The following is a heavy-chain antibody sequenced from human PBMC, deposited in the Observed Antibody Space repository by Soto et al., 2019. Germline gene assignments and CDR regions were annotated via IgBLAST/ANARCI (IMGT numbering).Heavy chain of an antibody. CDR2: IYYSGST. Sequence: KASEILSLTCTVSGGSISSGDYYWSWIRQPPGKGLEWIGYIYYSGSTYYSPSLKSRVTISVDTSKNQFSLKLSSVTAADTAVYYCARGVIREAAAGTARLYYYYYYGMDVWGQGTTVTVSS. CDR3: ARGVIREAAAGTARLYYYYYYGMDV. D-gene: IGHD6-13*01. J-gene: IGHJ6*02. CDR1: GGSISSGDYY. V-gene: IGHV4-30-4*01.